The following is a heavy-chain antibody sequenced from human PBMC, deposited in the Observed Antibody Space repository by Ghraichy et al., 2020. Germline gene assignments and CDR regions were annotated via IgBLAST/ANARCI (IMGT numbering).Heavy chain of an antibody. CDR2: ISGDSVST. CDR1: GFTFDDSA. CDR3: AEDYALALGY. J-gene: IGHJ4*02. Sequence: GGSLRLSCAASGFTFDDSAMHWVRQAPGKGLEWVSLISGDSVSTIYADSVKGRFTISRDNSKNSLYLQMNSLRAEDTAFYYCAEDYALALGYWGQGTLVTVSS. D-gene: IGHD3-10*01. V-gene: IGHV3-43*02.